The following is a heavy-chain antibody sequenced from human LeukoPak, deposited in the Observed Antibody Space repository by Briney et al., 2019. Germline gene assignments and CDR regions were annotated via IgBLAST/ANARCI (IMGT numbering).Heavy chain of an antibody. D-gene: IGHD6-6*01. V-gene: IGHV5-51*01. CDR3: AREYSTSSSWFDP. J-gene: IGHJ5*02. CDR2: IYPGDSVT. Sequence: GESLKSSCKGSGYSFTTYWIGWVRQMPGRGLEWMGIIYPGDSVTRYSPSFQGQVTISADKSISTAYLQWSSLKASDTAMYYCAREYSTSSSWFDPWGQGTLVTVSS. CDR1: GYSFTTYW.